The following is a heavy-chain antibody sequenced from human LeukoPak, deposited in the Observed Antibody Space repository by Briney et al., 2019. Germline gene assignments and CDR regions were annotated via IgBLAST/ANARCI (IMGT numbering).Heavy chain of an antibody. V-gene: IGHV3-23*01. D-gene: IGHD3-22*01. CDR1: GFTFSSYA. CDR3: AKGAHSYYDSSGYQDY. J-gene: IGHJ4*02. CDR2: ISGSGGST. Sequence: GGSLRLSCAASGFTFSSYAMSWVRQAPGKGLEWVSAISGSGGSTYYADSVKGRYTISRDNSKNTLYLQMNSLRAEDTAVYYCAKGAHSYYDSSGYQDYWCQGTLVTVSS.